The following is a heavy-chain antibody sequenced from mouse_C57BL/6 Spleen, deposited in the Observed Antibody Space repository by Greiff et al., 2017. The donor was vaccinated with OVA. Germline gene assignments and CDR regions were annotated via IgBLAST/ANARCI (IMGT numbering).Heavy chain of an antibody. J-gene: IGHJ1*03. Sequence: VQLQQSGAELVRPGASVKLSCTASGFNIKDDYMHWVKQRPEQGLEWIGWIDPENGDTEYDSKFPGKATITADTSSNTAYLQLSSLTSEDTAVYYCTTYYYGSSYDWYFDVWGTGTTVTVSS. CDR3: TTYYYGSSYDWYFDV. CDR2: IDPENGDT. D-gene: IGHD1-1*01. CDR1: GFNIKDDY. V-gene: IGHV14-4*01.